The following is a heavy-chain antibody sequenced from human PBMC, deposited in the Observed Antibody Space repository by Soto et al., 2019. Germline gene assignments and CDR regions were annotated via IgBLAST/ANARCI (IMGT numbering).Heavy chain of an antibody. CDR3: ARGPGAALPIAVAGQDYYYYGMDV. V-gene: IGHV1-2*04. CDR2: INPNSGGT. J-gene: IGHJ6*02. CDR1: GYTFTGYY. Sequence: ASVKVSCKASGYTFTGYYMHWVRQAPGQGLEWMGWINPNSGGTNYAQKFQGWVTMTRDTAISTAYMELSRLRSDDTAVYYCARGPGAALPIAVAGQDYYYYGMDVWGQGTTVTVSS. D-gene: IGHD6-19*01.